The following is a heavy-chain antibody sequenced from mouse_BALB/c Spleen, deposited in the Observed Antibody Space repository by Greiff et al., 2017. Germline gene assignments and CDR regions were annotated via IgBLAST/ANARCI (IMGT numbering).Heavy chain of an antibody. D-gene: IGHD4-1*01. V-gene: IGHV1-69*02. CDR1: GYTFTSYW. CDR3: ARGGTGTGGFDY. J-gene: IGHJ2*01. CDR2: IDPSDSET. Sequence: QVQLQQSGAELVKPGAPVKLSCKASGYTFTSYWMNCVKQRPGRGLEWIGRIDPSDSETHYNQKFKDKATLTVDKSSSTAYIQLSSLTSEDSAVYYCARGGTGTGGFDYWGQGTTLTVSS.